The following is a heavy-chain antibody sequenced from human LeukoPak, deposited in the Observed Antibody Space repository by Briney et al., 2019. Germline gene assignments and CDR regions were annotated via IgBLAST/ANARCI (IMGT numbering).Heavy chain of an antibody. Sequence: GGSLRLSCAASGFTFSSYGMHWVRQAPGKGLEWVAFIRYDGSNKYYADSVKGRFTISRDNSKNTLYLQMNSLRAEDTAVYYCARDSAPITAAYYYYMDVWGKGTTVTVSS. J-gene: IGHJ6*03. CDR1: GFTFSSYG. CDR2: IRYDGSNK. D-gene: IGHD2-2*01. CDR3: ARDSAPITAAYYYYMDV. V-gene: IGHV3-30*02.